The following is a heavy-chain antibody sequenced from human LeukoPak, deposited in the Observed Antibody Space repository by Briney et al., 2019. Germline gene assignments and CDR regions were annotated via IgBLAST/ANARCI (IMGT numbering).Heavy chain of an antibody. V-gene: IGHV4-61*08. CDR3: ARSHSQSGGYRYYFAY. CDR2: VYYSGNS. CDR1: GVSVGSAGYY. D-gene: IGHD2-15*01. Sequence: SETLSLTCSVSGVSVGSAGYYWTWIRQPPGKGLEWIGYVYYSGNSNYNPILKSRVTMSLDPSNNQFSLKLSSVTAADTAVYYCARSHSQSGGYRYYFAYWGQGTLVAVSS. J-gene: IGHJ4*02.